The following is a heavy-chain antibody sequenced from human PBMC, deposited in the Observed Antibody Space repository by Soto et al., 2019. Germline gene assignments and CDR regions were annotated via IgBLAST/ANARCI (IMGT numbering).Heavy chain of an antibody. V-gene: IGHV3-30*18. Sequence: GGSLRLSCAASGFTFSSYGMHWVRQAPGKGLEWVAVISYDGSNKYYADSVKGRFTISRDNSKNTLYLQMNSLRAEDTAVYYCAKGHRYYFDYWGQGTLVTVSS. CDR2: ISYDGSNK. CDR1: GFTFSSYG. J-gene: IGHJ4*02. CDR3: AKGHRYYFDY.